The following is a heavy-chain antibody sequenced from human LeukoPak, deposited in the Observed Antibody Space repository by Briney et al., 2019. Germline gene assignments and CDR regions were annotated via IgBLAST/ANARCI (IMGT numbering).Heavy chain of an antibody. J-gene: IGHJ4*02. CDR3: ARQSGSGLFILP. CDR2: IYYTGNT. CDR1: GVSISSSYSY. D-gene: IGHD3/OR15-3a*01. V-gene: IGHV4-39*01. Sequence: PSETLSLTCTVSGVSISSSYSYWGWIRQPPGMGLEWIGSIYYTGNTYYNASLKSQVSISIDTSKNQFSLKLTSVTAADTAVYYCARQSGSGLFILPGGQGTLVTVSS.